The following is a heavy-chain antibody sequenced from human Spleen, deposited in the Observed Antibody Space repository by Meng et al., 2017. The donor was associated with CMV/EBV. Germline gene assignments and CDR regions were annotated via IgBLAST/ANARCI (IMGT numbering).Heavy chain of an antibody. CDR1: YTFISFG. CDR2: INPYNGNT. Sequence: YTFISFGITWVRQAPGQGLEWMGWINPYNGNTNYAQKLHDRVSMTTDTSTGAAYMELRSLRSDDTAVYYCAREPTDCSSTSCYLDYWGQGTLVTVSS. CDR3: AREPTDCSSTSCYLDY. J-gene: IGHJ4*02. V-gene: IGHV1-18*01. D-gene: IGHD2-2*01.